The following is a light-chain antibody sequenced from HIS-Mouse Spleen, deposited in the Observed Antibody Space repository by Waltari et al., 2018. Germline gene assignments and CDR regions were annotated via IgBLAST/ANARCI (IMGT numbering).Light chain of an antibody. CDR2: EDS. V-gene: IGLV3-10*01. CDR1: ALPKKY. Sequence: SYELTQPPSVSVSPGQPRRITCSGDALPKKYAYWYQHKSGQAPVLVIYEDSKRPSGIPERFSGSSSGTMATLTISGAQVEDEADYYCYSTDSSGNHRVFGGGTKLTVL. CDR3: YSTDSSGNHRV. J-gene: IGLJ2*01.